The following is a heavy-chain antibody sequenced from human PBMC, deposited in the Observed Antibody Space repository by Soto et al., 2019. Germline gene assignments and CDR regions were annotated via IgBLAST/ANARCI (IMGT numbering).Heavy chain of an antibody. CDR3: ARDDSSVSTHFHS. J-gene: IGHJ4*02. CDR1: GGTFSTYS. CDR2: IFPLFGTA. D-gene: IGHD3-22*01. V-gene: IGHV1-69*18. Sequence: QVQLVQSGAEVKKPGSSVKVSCKASGGTFSTYSIAWVRQAPGQGLERMGTIFPLFGTANYAQRFQGRVTITADESTTTAYMELSSLRSEDTAVYYCARDDSSVSTHFHSWGQGTLVTVSS.